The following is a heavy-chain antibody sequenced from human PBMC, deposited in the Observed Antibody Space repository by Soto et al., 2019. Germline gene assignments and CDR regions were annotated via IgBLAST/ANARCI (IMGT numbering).Heavy chain of an antibody. Sequence: ASVKVSCKASGYTFTSYGISWVRQAPGQGLERMGWISAYNGNTNYAQKLQGRVTMTTDTSTSTAYMELRSLRSDDTAVYYCAIDLPTYYYDSSGYLPFDYWGQGTLVTVSS. CDR3: AIDLPTYYYDSSGYLPFDY. CDR2: ISAYNGNT. CDR1: GYTFTSYG. V-gene: IGHV1-18*01. J-gene: IGHJ4*02. D-gene: IGHD3-22*01.